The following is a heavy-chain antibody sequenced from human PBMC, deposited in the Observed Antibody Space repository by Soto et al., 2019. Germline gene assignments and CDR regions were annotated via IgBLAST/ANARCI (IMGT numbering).Heavy chain of an antibody. J-gene: IGHJ5*02. Sequence: SSETLSLTCDVYGGSFSGYILTWIRQTPGKGLQWIGQINHSGSANYNPSLKSRVTISVHTSKNQFSLDLSSVTAADTAMYYCARAGVATIYPGNNWFDPWGQGTLVTVSS. CDR2: INHSGSA. CDR1: GGSFSGYI. CDR3: ARAGVATIYPGNNWFDP. D-gene: IGHD5-12*01. V-gene: IGHV4-34*01.